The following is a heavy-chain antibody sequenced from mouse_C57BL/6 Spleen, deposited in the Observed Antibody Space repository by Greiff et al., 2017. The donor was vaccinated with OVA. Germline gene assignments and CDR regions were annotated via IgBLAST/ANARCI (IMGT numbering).Heavy chain of an antibody. CDR3: ARRYYGNYGYAMDY. Sequence: EVKLMESGGGLVKPGGSLKLSCAASGFTFSDYGMHWVRQAPEKGLEWVAYISSGSSTIYSADTVKGRFTISRENAKNTLFLQMTSLRSEDTAMYYCARRYYGNYGYAMDYWGQGTSVTVSS. J-gene: IGHJ4*01. D-gene: IGHD2-1*01. CDR1: GFTFSDYG. CDR2: ISSGSSTI. V-gene: IGHV5-17*01.